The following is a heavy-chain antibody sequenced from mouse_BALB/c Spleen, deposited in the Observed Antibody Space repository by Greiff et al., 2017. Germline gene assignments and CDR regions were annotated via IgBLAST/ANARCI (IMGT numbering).Heavy chain of an antibody. D-gene: IGHD1-1*01. CDR1: GFTFSSFG. J-gene: IGHJ1*01. V-gene: IGHV5-17*02. CDR2: ISSGSSTI. Sequence: DVKLVESGGGLVQPGGSRKLSCAASGFTFSSFGMHWVRQAPEKGLEWVAYISSGSSTIYYADTVKGRFTISRDNPKNTLFLQMTSLRSEDTAMYYCARRGITTVGRDWYFDVWGAGTTVTVSS. CDR3: ARRGITTVGRDWYFDV.